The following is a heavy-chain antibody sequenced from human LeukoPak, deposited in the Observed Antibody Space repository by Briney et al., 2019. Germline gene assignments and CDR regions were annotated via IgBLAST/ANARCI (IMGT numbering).Heavy chain of an antibody. D-gene: IGHD3-3*01. CDR1: GFTFSSYW. CDR3: AREAYDFWSGYLNYMDV. Sequence: GGPLRLSCAASGFTFSSYWMSWVRQAPGKGLEWVANIKEDGSEKYCVDSVKGRFTISRDNAKNSLYLQVNNLRAEDTAVYYCAREAYDFWSGYLNYMDVWGKGTTVTVSS. J-gene: IGHJ6*03. CDR2: IKEDGSEK. V-gene: IGHV3-7*01.